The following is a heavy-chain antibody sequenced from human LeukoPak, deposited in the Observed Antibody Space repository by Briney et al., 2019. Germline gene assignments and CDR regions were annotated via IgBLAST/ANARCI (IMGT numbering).Heavy chain of an antibody. CDR1: GYTFTRYG. CDR3: ARDCSGGSCYDGVDY. D-gene: IGHD2-15*01. J-gene: IGHJ4*02. Sequence: GASVKVSCKASGYTFTRYGISWVRQAPGQGLEWMGWISGNNGNVKYAQKFQDRVTITTDTSTNIAYMEMRRLRSDDTAVYYCARDCSGGSCYDGVDYWGQGTLVTVSS. CDR2: ISGNNGNV. V-gene: IGHV1-18*01.